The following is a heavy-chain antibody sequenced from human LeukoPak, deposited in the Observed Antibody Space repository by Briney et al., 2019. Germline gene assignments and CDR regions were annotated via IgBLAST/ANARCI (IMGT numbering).Heavy chain of an antibody. CDR3: VRDPTMAAYFDY. CDR1: GFTFSTYA. D-gene: IGHD5-24*01. J-gene: IGHJ4*02. Sequence: GGSLRLSCAASGFTFSTYAMNWVRQAPGKGLEWVSSISPDSNYIYYGDSVKGRFTISRDNAKSSLYLQMNSLRVEDTAVYYCVRDPTMAAYFDYWGQGTLVTVSS. CDR2: ISPDSNYI. V-gene: IGHV3-21*01.